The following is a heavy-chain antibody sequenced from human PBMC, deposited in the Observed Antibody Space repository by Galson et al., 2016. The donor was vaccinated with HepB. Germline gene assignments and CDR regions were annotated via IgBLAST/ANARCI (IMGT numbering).Heavy chain of an antibody. CDR1: GASISDSNW. J-gene: IGHJ5*02. D-gene: IGHD4/OR15-4a*01. CDR3: ARAAIITGARMFFDP. CDR2: IYHTGTS. V-gene: IGHV4-4*02. Sequence: ETLSLTCAVYGASISDSNWWTWVRQVPGKGLEWIGEIYHTGTSNNNPFLSSRFTLTVDKSRNQISQNVTSVTAADTAVYYCARAAIITGARMFFDPWGQGSLVTVSS.